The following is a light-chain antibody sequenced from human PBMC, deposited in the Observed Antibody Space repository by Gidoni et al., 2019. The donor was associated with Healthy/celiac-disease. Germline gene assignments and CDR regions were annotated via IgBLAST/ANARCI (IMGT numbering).Light chain of an antibody. CDR3: SSYTSSSTVV. V-gene: IGLV2-14*01. CDR2: EVS. CDR1: SSDVGGYNY. Sequence: QSALTQPAPVSGSPAQAITISCTGTSSDVGGYNYVSWYQQHPGKAPKLMIYEVSNRPSGVSNRFSGSKSGNTASLTISGLQAEDEADYYCSSYTSSSTVVFGGGTKLTVL. J-gene: IGLJ3*02.